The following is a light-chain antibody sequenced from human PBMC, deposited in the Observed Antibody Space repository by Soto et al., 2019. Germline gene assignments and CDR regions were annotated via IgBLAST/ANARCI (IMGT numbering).Light chain of an antibody. CDR2: DAS. V-gene: IGKV3-11*01. CDR3: QQRANWPLT. Sequence: EIVLTQSPATLSLSPGERATLSCRASQSVSSYFAWYQQKPGQAPRLLIYDASNRDTGIPARFSGSGSVTDFTLTISSLEPEAFAVYYSQQRANWPLTFCQGTRVEIK. CDR1: QSVSSY. J-gene: IGKJ1*01.